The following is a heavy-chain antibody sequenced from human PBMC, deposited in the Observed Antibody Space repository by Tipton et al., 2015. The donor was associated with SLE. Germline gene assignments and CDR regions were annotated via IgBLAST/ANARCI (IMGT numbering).Heavy chain of an antibody. CDR3: ARFCGGGGDCPLYGMDV. V-gene: IGHV3-13*01. Sequence: SLRLSCAASGFTFNSYDMHWVRQVIGKGLEWVSVIGTSGDTFYADSVKGRFTVSRENAKDSLFLQMNSLRVGDTAVYYCARFCGGGGDCPLYGMDVWGQGTTVNVSS. CDR1: GFTFNSYD. CDR2: IGTSGDT. D-gene: IGHD2-21*01. J-gene: IGHJ6*02.